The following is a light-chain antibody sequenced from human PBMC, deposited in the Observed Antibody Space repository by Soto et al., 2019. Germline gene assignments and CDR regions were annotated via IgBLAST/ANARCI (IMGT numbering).Light chain of an antibody. CDR2: SAS. CDR3: QQFFRMPWT. V-gene: IGKV3-20*01. CDR1: QSFINSY. J-gene: IGKJ1*01. Sequence: EIVLTQSPGTLSLSPGERGTLACRASQSFINSYLAWYQQKPGQAPRLLIYSASKRATGIPDRFSGSGSGTDFTLTISRLEPEDSAVYYWQQFFRMPWTFGQGTKVEIK.